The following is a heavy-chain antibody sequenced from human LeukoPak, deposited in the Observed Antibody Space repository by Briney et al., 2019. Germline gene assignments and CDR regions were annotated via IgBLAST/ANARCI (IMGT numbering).Heavy chain of an antibody. CDR3: ARDRYYDSSGYWAHYYYMDV. CDR1: GGSISSYY. J-gene: IGHJ6*03. D-gene: IGHD3-22*01. CDR2: IYYSGST. V-gene: IGHV4-59*01. Sequence: PSETLSLTCTVSGGSISSYYWSWIRQPPGKGLEWIGYIYYSGSTNYNPSLKSRVTISVDTSKNQFSLKLSSVTAADTAVYYCARDRYYDSSGYWAHYYYMDVWGKGTTVTVSS.